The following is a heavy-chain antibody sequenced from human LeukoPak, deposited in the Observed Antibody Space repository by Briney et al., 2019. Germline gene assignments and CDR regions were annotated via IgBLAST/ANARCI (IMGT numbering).Heavy chain of an antibody. V-gene: IGHV1-18*04. J-gene: IGHJ4*02. CDR2: ISAYNGNT. D-gene: IGHD5-12*01. Sequence: ASVKVSFKASGYTFTSYGISWVRQAPGQGLEGMGWISAYNGNTNYAQKLQGRVTITTDTSTSTAYMELRSLRSDDTAVYYCARERLESSMVALTPDFDYWGQGTLVTVSS. CDR3: ARERLESSMVALTPDFDY. CDR1: GYTFTSYG.